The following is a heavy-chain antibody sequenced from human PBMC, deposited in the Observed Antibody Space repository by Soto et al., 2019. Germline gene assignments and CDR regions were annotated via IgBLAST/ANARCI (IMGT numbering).Heavy chain of an antibody. CDR3: TRLSVDTAMVTGEGFDY. CDR2: IRSKANSYAT. D-gene: IGHD5-18*01. V-gene: IGHV3-73*01. CDR1: GFTFIGSA. J-gene: IGHJ4*02. Sequence: GGSLRLSCAASGFTFIGSAMHWVRQAFGKGLEWVGRIRSKANSYATAYAASVKGRFTISRDDSKNTAYLQMNSLKTEDTAVYYCTRLSVDTAMVTGEGFDYWGQGTLVTVSS.